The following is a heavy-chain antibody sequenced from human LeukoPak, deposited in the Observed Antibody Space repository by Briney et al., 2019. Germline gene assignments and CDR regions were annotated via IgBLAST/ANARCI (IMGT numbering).Heavy chain of an antibody. J-gene: IGHJ4*02. Sequence: SETLSLTCTVSGGSIGSFFWSWIRQPPGKGLEWIGFIYYTGNTNYNPSLKSRVTISIDTSKKQFSLKLRSVTAADTALYYCARGSYGDYVGVHFDYWGQGTLVTVSS. CDR3: ARGSYGDYVGVHFDY. V-gene: IGHV4-59*01. CDR2: IYYTGNT. D-gene: IGHD4-17*01. CDR1: GGSIGSFF.